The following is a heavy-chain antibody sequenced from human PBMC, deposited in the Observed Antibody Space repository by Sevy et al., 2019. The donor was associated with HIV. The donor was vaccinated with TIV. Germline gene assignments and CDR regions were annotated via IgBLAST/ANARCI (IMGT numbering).Heavy chain of an antibody. CDR2: ISGSSSTI. CDR1: GFTFSSYS. CDR3: ARDFCYGDYGETCFDY. J-gene: IGHJ4*02. D-gene: IGHD4-17*01. Sequence: GGSLRLSCAASGFTFSSYSMNWVRQAPGKGLEWVSYISGSSSTIYYADSVKGRFTISRVNAKNSLYLQMNSLRAEDAAVYYWARDFCYGDYGETCFDYWGQGTLVTVSS. V-gene: IGHV3-48*01.